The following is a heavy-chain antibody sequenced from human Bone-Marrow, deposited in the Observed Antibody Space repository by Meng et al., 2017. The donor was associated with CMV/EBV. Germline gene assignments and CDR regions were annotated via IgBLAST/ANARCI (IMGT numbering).Heavy chain of an antibody. CDR1: GYTFTSYD. V-gene: IGHV1-2*02. CDR2: MNPNSGGT. Sequence: ASVKVSCKASGYTFTSYDINWVRQATGQGLEWMGWMNPNSGGTNYAQKFQGRVTMTRDTSISTAYMELSRLRSDDTAVYYCARTVSRYQWLALPHWGQGTLVTFSS. J-gene: IGHJ4*02. CDR3: ARTVSRYQWLALPH. D-gene: IGHD6-19*01.